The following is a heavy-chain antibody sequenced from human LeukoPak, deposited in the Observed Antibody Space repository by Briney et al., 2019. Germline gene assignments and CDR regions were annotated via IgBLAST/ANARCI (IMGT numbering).Heavy chain of an antibody. V-gene: IGHV3-23*01. Sequence: PGGSLRLSCAASGFTFSPYAMTWVRQAPGKGLEWVSGISGRGGSTYYADSVKGRFTISRDNSKNTLYLQMNSLRAEDTAVYYCAKDHCSSSSCSHHFDYWGQGTLVTVSS. D-gene: IGHD2-2*01. CDR2: ISGRGGST. CDR1: GFTFSPYA. J-gene: IGHJ4*02. CDR3: AKDHCSSSSCSHHFDY.